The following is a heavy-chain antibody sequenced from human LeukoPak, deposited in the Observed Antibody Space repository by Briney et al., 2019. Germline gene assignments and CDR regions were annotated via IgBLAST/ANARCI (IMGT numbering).Heavy chain of an antibody. CDR3: ARLRYYYDSSGYYSGQYYYYGMDV. V-gene: IGHV4-59*12. CDR1: GGSISSYY. Sequence: SETLSLTCIVSGGSISSYYWSWIRQPPGKGLEWIGYTSYSGSTNNNPSLKGRVTISVDTSKNQFSLKLSSVTAADTAVYYCARLRYYYDSSGYYSGQYYYYGMDVWGQGTTVTVSS. D-gene: IGHD3-22*01. J-gene: IGHJ6*02. CDR2: TSYSGST.